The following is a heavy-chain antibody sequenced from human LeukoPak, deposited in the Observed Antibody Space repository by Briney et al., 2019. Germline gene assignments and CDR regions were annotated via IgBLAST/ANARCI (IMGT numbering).Heavy chain of an antibody. J-gene: IGHJ4*02. CDR1: GFTFSKYW. D-gene: IGHD6-19*01. V-gene: IGHV3-74*01. CDR2: INTDGTVT. Sequence: PGGSLRLSCAASGFTFSKYWMLWVCQAPGKGLERVSRINTDGTVTTYADSVKGRFTVSRDNADNTMFLQMNSVRDEDTAVYYCATKQWLAPPPDSWGQGTPVTVSS. CDR3: ATKQWLAPPPDS.